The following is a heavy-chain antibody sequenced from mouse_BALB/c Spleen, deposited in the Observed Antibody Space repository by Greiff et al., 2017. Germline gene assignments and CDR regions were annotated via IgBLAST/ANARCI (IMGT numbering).Heavy chain of an antibody. Sequence: VHLVESGPGLVAPSQSLSITCTVSGFSLTSYDISWIRQPPGKGLEWLGVIWTGGGTNYNSAFMSRLSISKDNSKSQVFLKMNSLQTDDTAIYYCVREGKPDAMDYWGQGTSVTVSS. CDR2: IWTGGGT. D-gene: IGHD2-1*01. CDR1: GFSLTSYD. V-gene: IGHV2-9-2*01. CDR3: VREGKPDAMDY. J-gene: IGHJ4*01.